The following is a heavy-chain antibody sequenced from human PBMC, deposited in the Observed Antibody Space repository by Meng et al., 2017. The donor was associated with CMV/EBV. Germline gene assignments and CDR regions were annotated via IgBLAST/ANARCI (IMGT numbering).Heavy chain of an antibody. J-gene: IGHJ4*02. D-gene: IGHD2-2*01. CDR1: GFTFSHDA. V-gene: IGHV3-64*02. CDR3: AREVPAAAIRGLNGLDC. CDR2: ISSNGANT. Sequence: GESLKISCLAAGFTFSHDAMHWVRQIPGKGLEYVSGISSNGANTYYADSVKGRFTISRDNFRNTLYLQMGSLRTEDMAVYYCAREVPAAAIRGLNGLDCRGRGTLVTVSS.